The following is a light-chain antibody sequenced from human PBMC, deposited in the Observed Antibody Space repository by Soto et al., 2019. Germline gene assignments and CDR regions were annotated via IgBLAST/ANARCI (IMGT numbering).Light chain of an antibody. V-gene: IGKV2-30*01. CDR3: MRGKDWPYT. CDR2: KVS. CDR1: QSPVTTDGNTY. Sequence: DIVMTQSPLSLPVTLGQPASISCRSSQSPVTTDGNTYLNWFQQRPGQSPRRLTYKVSIRDSGVSDKRNGSGSGAEFTLKIRWAEVEDVEVYFCMRGKDWPYTFGQGTKLEI. J-gene: IGKJ2*01.